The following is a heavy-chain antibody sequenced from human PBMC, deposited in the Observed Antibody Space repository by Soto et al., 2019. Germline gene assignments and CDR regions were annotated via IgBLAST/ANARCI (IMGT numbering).Heavy chain of an antibody. J-gene: IGHJ6*02. D-gene: IGHD2-21*02. Sequence: PSETLSLTCTVSGGSISSGGYYWSWIRQHPGKGLEWIGYIYYSGSTYYNPSLKSRVTISVDTSKNQFSLKLSSVTAADTAVYYCARDGKICGGDCSHRHYYYGMDDWGQGTTVTVSS. CDR2: IYYSGST. CDR3: ARDGKICGGDCSHRHYYYGMDD. V-gene: IGHV4-31*03. CDR1: GGSISSGGYY.